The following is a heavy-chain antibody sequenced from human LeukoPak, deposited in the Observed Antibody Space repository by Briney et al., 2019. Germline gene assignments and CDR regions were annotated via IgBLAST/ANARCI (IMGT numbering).Heavy chain of an antibody. CDR3: ARKNYDFLSGGPKHFDY. V-gene: IGHV3-13*01. CDR2: IGTAGDT. D-gene: IGHD3-3*01. J-gene: IGHJ4*02. CDR1: GFTFSSYD. Sequence: GGSLRLSCAASGFTFSSYDMHWVRQATGKGLEWVSAIGTAGDTYYPGSVKGRFTISRENAKNSLYLQMNSLRAGDTAVYYCARKNYDFLSGGPKHFDYWGQGTLVTVSS.